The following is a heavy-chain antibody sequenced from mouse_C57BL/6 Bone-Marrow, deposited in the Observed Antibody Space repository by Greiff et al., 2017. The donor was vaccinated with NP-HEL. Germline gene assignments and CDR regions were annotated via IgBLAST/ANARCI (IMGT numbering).Heavy chain of an antibody. CDR3: ARGAYGNRWYFDV. D-gene: IGHD2-1*01. V-gene: IGHV1-39*01. Sequence: VHVKQSGPELVKPGASVKISCKASGYSFTDYNMNWVKQSNGKSLEWIGVINPNYGTTSYNQKFKGKATLTVDQSSSTAYMQLNSLTSEDSAVYYCARGAYGNRWYFDVWGTGTTVTVSS. J-gene: IGHJ1*03. CDR1: GYSFTDYN. CDR2: INPNYGTT.